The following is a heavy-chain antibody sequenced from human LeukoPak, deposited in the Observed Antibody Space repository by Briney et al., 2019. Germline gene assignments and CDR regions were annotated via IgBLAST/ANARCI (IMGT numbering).Heavy chain of an antibody. D-gene: IGHD2-21*01. CDR2: IHHSGST. J-gene: IGHJ6*02. Sequence: SQTLSLTCTVSGDSITSSDYYWSWIRQPPGQGLEWIGYIHHSGSTYYNPSLKSRITMSIDRSKNQFSLRLTSVTAADTAVYYCAREHPPAPQAYYYGMDVWGQGTTVTVSS. CDR1: GDSITSSDYY. V-gene: IGHV4-30-2*01. CDR3: AREHPPAPQAYYYGMDV.